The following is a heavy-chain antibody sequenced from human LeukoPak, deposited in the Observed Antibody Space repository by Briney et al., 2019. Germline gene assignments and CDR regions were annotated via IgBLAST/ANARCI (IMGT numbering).Heavy chain of an antibody. Sequence: SQTLSLTCAVYGGSFSGYYWSWIRQPPGKGLEWIGEINHSGSTNYNPSLKSRATISVDTSKNQFSLKLSSVTAADTAVYYCARTDSSGYYGLDYWGQGTLVTVSS. CDR3: ARTDSSGYYGLDY. V-gene: IGHV4-34*01. D-gene: IGHD3-22*01. J-gene: IGHJ4*02. CDR2: INHSGST. CDR1: GGSFSGYY.